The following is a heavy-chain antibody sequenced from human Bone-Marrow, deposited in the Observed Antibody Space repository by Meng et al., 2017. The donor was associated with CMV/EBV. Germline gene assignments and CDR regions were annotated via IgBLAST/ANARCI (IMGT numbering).Heavy chain of an antibody. J-gene: IGHJ5*02. CDR2: ITGGGSTI. Sequence: GEALKISCAASGFTFSNAWMSWVRQAPGKGLEWLLYITGGGSTISYAASVKGRFTISRDNAQNSLYLQMDNLRAEDTAVYYCARDPGNKRFDPWGQGTLVTVSS. CDR1: GFTFSNAW. V-gene: IGHV3-11*01. CDR3: ARDPGNKRFDP.